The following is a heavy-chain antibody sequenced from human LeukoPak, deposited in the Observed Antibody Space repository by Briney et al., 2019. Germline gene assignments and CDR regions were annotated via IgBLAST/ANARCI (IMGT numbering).Heavy chain of an antibody. CDR1: GGTFSSYA. J-gene: IGHJ6*02. V-gene: IGHV1-69*13. CDR2: IIPIFGTA. Sequence: SVKVSCKASGGTFSSYAISWVRLAPGQGLEWMGGIIPIFGTANYAQKFQGRVTITADESTSTAYMELSSLRSEDTAVYYCARVFSGSPGGYYYYGMDVWGQGTTVTVSS. D-gene: IGHD1-26*01. CDR3: ARVFSGSPGGYYYYGMDV.